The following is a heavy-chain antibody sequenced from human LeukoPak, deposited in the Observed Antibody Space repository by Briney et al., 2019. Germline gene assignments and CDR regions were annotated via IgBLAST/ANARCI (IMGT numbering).Heavy chain of an antibody. CDR3: ARERSYCSGGSCYPYFDY. Sequence: SETLSLTCTVSGGSISSSSYYWAWIRQPPGKGLEWIGSIYYSGSTYYNPSLKSRVTISVDTSKNQFSLKLSSVTAADTAVYYCARERSYCSGGSCYPYFDYWGQGTLVTVSS. D-gene: IGHD2-15*01. J-gene: IGHJ4*02. CDR1: GGSISSSSYY. V-gene: IGHV4-39*07. CDR2: IYYSGST.